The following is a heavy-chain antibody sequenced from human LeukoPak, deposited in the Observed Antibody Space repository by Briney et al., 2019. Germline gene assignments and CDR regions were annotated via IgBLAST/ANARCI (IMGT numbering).Heavy chain of an antibody. CDR2: IGTAGDT. CDR3: ASPMAFWSGYYDHSSCYMDV. D-gene: IGHD3-3*01. CDR1: GFTFSSYD. J-gene: IGHJ6*03. V-gene: IGHV3-13*01. Sequence: GGSLRLSCAASGFTFSSYDMHWVRQATGKGLEWVSAIGTAGDTYYPGSVKGRFTISRENAKNSLYLQMNSLRAGDTIVFQCASPMAFWSGYYDHSSCYMDVWGKGTTVTVSS.